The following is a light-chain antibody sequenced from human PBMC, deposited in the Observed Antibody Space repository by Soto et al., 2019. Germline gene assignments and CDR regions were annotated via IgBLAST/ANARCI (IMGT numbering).Light chain of an antibody. CDR3: QQYGSSPPIT. J-gene: IGKJ5*01. Sequence: EIVLRQSPGTLSLSPGERATLSCRASHSVSSSYLAWYHQNPGQAPRLLIDRASSRATVIPDRFSGSGSATDFTLTISRLEPEDFAVYYCQQYGSSPPITFGQGTRLEIK. CDR2: RAS. CDR1: HSVSSSY. V-gene: IGKV3-20*01.